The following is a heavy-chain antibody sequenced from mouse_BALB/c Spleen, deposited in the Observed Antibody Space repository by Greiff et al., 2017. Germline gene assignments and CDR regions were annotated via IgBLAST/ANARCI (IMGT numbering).Heavy chain of an antibody. V-gene: IGHV5-17*02. J-gene: IGHJ4*01. CDR2: ISSGSSTI. CDR3: ARSGGNYAMDY. CDR1: GFTFSSFR. Sequence: EVKLMESGGGLVQPGGSRKLSCAASGFTFSSFRMHWVRQAPEKGLEWVAYISSGSSTIYYADTVKGRFTISRDNPKNTLFLQMTSLRSEDTAMYYCARSGGNYAMDYWGQGTSVTVSS.